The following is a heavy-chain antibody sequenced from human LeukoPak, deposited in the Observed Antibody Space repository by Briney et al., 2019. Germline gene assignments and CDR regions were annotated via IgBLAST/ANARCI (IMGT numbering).Heavy chain of an antibody. J-gene: IGHJ4*02. D-gene: IGHD6-13*01. Sequence: SETLSLTCTVSDYSISNGYFWGWIRQPPGKGLEWIGSIYESGSTHYNPSLKSRVTMSVDTSKNQFSLRLNSVTAADTAVYYCARDVVAAPGTWDYWGQGTLVTVSS. CDR1: DYSISNGYF. CDR3: ARDVVAAPGTWDY. CDR2: IYESGST. V-gene: IGHV4-38-2*02.